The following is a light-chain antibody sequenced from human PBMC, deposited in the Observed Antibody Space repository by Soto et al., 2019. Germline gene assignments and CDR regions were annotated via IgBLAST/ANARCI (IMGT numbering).Light chain of an antibody. J-gene: IGKJ1*01. Sequence: DIQMAQSPSTLSASVGDAVTVTWRASESISSWLAWYQEKPGKAPNLLIYDASSLESGVPSRFSGSGSGTEFTLTISSLQPDDFATYYCQDYSPYSWTFGQGTKVDIK. V-gene: IGKV1-5*01. CDR3: QDYSPYSWT. CDR1: ESISSW. CDR2: DAS.